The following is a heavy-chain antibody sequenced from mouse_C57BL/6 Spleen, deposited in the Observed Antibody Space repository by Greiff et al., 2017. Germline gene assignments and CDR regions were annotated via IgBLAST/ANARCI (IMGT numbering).Heavy chain of an antibody. V-gene: IGHV1-82*01. J-gene: IGHJ2*01. D-gene: IGHD3-3*01. Sequence: QVQLKQSGPELVKPGASVKISCKASGYAFSSSWMNWVKQRPGKGLEWIGRIYPGDGDTNYNGKFKGKATLTADKSSSTAYMQLSSLTSEDSAVYVFARKGLYPFDYWGQGTTLTVSS. CDR3: ARKGLYPFDY. CDR1: GYAFSSSW. CDR2: IYPGDGDT.